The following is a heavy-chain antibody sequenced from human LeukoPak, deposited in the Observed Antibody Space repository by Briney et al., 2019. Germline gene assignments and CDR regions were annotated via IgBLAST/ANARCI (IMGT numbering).Heavy chain of an antibody. J-gene: IGHJ6*03. Sequence: GGSLRLSCAASGFTFSSYAMSWVRQAPGKGLEWVSAISGSGGSTYYADSVKGRFTISRDNSKNALYLQMNSLRAEDTAVYYCAKRDNPRRQQLSPSYYYYMDVWGKGTTVTISS. CDR2: ISGSGGST. CDR3: AKRDNPRRQQLSPSYYYYMDV. CDR1: GFTFSSYA. V-gene: IGHV3-23*01. D-gene: IGHD6-13*01.